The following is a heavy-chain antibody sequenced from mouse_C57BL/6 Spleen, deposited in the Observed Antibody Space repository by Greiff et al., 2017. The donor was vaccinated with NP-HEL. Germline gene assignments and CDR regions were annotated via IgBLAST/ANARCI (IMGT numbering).Heavy chain of an antibody. J-gene: IGHJ4*01. D-gene: IGHD1-1*01. CDR3: ARSYYGSSSNYYAMDD. V-gene: IGHV1-53*01. CDR2: INPSNGGT. Sequence: VQLQQPGTELVKPGASVKLSCKASGYTFTSYWMHWVKQRPGQGLEWIGNINPSNGGTNYNEKFKSKATLTVDKSSSTAYMQLSSLTSEDSAVYYCARSYYGSSSNYYAMDDWGQGTSVTVSS. CDR1: GYTFTSYW.